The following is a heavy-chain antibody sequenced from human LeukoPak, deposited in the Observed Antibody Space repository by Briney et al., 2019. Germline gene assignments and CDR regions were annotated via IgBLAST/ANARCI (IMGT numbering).Heavy chain of an antibody. D-gene: IGHD3-22*01. V-gene: IGHV3-23*01. Sequence: GGSLRLSSAASGFTFSSYATSWVRQAPGKGLEWVSGISGSVDNTYYADSVEGRFTISRDNSKITLYVQVNSLGTEDTAAYYCAKGSYYDSSGSFYFDYWGQGTLVTVSS. CDR1: GFTFSSYA. CDR2: ISGSVDNT. J-gene: IGHJ4*02. CDR3: AKGSYYDSSGSFYFDY.